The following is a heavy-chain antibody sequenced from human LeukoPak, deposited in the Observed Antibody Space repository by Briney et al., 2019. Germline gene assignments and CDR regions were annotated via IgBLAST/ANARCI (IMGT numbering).Heavy chain of an antibody. CDR2: INPSSNYI. D-gene: IGHD2-21*01. CDR1: GFIFSRHS. J-gene: IGHJ4*02. CDR3: ARGGGDFDF. Sequence: EGSLRLSCAASGFIFSRHSMNWVRQAPGGGLEWVSSINPSSNYIYYAGSMKGRFTISRDNAKNSLYLQMNSLRVEDTAVYYCARGGGDFDFWGQGTLVTVSS. V-gene: IGHV3-21*01.